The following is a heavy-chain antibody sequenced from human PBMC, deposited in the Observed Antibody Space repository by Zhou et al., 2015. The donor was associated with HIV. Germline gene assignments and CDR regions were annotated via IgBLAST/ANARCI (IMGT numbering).Heavy chain of an antibody. CDR3: ARSLGGYDGYWYFDL. CDR1: GGTFSSYG. J-gene: IGHJ2*01. D-gene: IGHD5-12*01. Sequence: QVQLVQSGAEVKKPGSSMKVSCKASGGTFSSYGISWVRQAPGQGLEWMGGIIPISGTTNYAQKLQGRVTITADESTSTAYMELSSLRSEDTAVYYCARSLGGYDGYWYFDLWGRGTLVTVSS. V-gene: IGHV1-69*12. CDR2: IIPISGTT.